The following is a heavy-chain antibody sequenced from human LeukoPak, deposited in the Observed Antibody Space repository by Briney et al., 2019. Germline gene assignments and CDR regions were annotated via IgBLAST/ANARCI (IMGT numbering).Heavy chain of an antibody. V-gene: IGHV3-23*01. J-gene: IGHJ3*02. CDR1: GFSFSNYA. CDR3: AKGASIAVSRARAFDI. Sequence: GGSLRLSCAASGFSFSNYAKSWVRQAPGKGLEWVSVISGSGGSTYYADSVKGRFTISRDNSKNTLYMQMNSLRAEDTAIYYCAKGASIAVSRARAFDIWGQGTMVTVSS. D-gene: IGHD6-6*01. CDR2: ISGSGGST.